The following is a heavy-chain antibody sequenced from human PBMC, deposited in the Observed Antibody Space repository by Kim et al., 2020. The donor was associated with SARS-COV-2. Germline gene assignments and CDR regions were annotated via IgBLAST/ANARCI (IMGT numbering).Heavy chain of an antibody. CDR3: TRKHKGGPFDY. J-gene: IGHJ4*02. CDR1: GFIFGDSG. Sequence: GGSLRLSCTASGFIFGDSGMSWVRQAPGKGLEWLALIRDKAYGYTKEYAAAVKGRFSISRDNSKSITFLQMDSLETEDTAFYYCTRKHKGGPFDYWGQGSLVTVSS. D-gene: IGHD2-15*01. V-gene: IGHV3-49*04. CDR2: IRDKAYGYTK.